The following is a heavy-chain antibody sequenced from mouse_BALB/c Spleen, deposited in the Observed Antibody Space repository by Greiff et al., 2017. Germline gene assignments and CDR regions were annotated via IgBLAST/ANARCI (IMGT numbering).Heavy chain of an antibody. CDR2: ISSGSSTI. CDR3: ARSRGYGSPYFDY. CDR1: GFTFSSFG. V-gene: IGHV5-17*02. J-gene: IGHJ2*01. Sequence: EVKLMESGGGLVQPGGSRKLSCAASGFTFSSFGMHWVRQAPEKGLEWVAYISSGSSTIYYADTVKGRFTISRDNPKNTLCLQMTSLRSEDTAMYYCARSRGYGSPYFDYWGQGTTLTVSS. D-gene: IGHD1-1*01.